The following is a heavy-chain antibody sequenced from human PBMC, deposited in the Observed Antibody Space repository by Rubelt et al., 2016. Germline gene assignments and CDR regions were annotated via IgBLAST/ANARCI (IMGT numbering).Heavy chain of an antibody. D-gene: IGHD5-12*01. Sequence: QVQLVQSGAEVKKPGASVKVSCKASGYTFTGYYMHWVRQAPGQGLEWMGWINPNSGGTNYAQKFRGRVTMTRDTSVSTGYMELSRRTSDDTAVYYCARGNSGYDYGLDYWGQGTLVTVSS. J-gene: IGHJ4*02. CDR2: INPNSGGT. V-gene: IGHV1-2*02. CDR1: GYTFTGYY. CDR3: ARGNSGYDYGLDY.